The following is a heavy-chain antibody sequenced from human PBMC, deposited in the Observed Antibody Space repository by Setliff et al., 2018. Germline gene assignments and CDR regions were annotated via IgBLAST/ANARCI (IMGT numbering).Heavy chain of an antibody. CDR3: GRGFSRIEGWGNWFDP. CDR2: IYDSGSS. Sequence: SETLSLTCTVSGGSVSNSGFFWGWLRQAPGKGLEWIGNIYDSGSSSYNASLKSRLIITRDTSKNQISLKLTSVTAADTAVYYCGRGFSRIEGWGNWFDPWGQGILVTVSS. V-gene: IGHV4-39*01. CDR1: GGSVSNSGFF. J-gene: IGHJ5*02. D-gene: IGHD2-15*01.